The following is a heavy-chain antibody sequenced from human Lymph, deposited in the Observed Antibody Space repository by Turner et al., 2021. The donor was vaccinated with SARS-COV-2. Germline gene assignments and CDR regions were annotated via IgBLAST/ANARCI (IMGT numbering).Heavy chain of an antibody. Sequence: EVQLVESGGGLVQPGGSLRLSCSASGFTFSSYWMSWVRRAPGKGLEWVANIKQDGSEKYYVDSGKGRFTSSRDNAKNSLFLQMNSLRAEDTAVYYCARMGSSSWYFDYWGQGTLVTVSS. CDR2: IKQDGSEK. CDR3: ARMGSSSWYFDY. D-gene: IGHD1-26*01. V-gene: IGHV3-7*01. CDR1: GFTFSSYW. J-gene: IGHJ4*02.